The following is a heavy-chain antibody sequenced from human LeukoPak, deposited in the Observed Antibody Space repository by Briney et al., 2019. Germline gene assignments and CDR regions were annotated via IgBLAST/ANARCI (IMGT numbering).Heavy chain of an antibody. J-gene: IGHJ6*04. CDR2: INAGGDSG. Sequence: GGSLRLSFKASGFNFTSYAMNWVRQAPGKGLEWFSVINAGGDSGYNAVSVKGRFAMSRVNSKTTLFLEMDSVRADDTALYYCVKDGSRHGRSYLDVWGKGTTVTVSS. D-gene: IGHD6-13*01. CDR3: VKDGSRHGRSYLDV. V-gene: IGHV3-23*01. CDR1: GFNFTSYA.